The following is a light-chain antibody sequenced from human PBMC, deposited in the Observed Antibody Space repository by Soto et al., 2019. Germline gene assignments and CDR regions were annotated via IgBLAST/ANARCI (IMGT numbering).Light chain of an antibody. Sequence: EVVLTQSPATLSLSPGERATLSCRASESVFGYLAWYQHKPGQAPRLLIYDASNRATGVPARFSCSGSGTDFTLTISSLEPEDFAVYYCQQRYRWPPITFGQGTRLDNK. V-gene: IGKV3-11*01. CDR1: ESVFGY. CDR3: QQRYRWPPIT. CDR2: DAS. J-gene: IGKJ5*01.